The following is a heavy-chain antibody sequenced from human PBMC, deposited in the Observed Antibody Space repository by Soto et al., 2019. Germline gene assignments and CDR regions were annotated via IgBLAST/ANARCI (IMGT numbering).Heavy chain of an antibody. CDR1: GNTLAELS. CDR3: ATDSYGPDAFDI. J-gene: IGHJ3*02. V-gene: IGHV1-24*01. CDR2: FHPEDGET. Sequence: ASVKVSCKVSGNTLAELSMHWGRQAPGKGVEGMGGFHPEDGETIYAQKFQGRVTMTEDTSTDTAYMELSSLRSEDTAVYYCATDSYGPDAFDIWGQGTMVTVSS. D-gene: IGHD4-17*01.